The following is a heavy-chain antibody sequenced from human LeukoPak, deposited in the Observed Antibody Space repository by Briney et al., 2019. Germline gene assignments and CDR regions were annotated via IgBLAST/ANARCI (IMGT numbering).Heavy chain of an antibody. J-gene: IGHJ5*02. CDR2: INPSGGST. V-gene: IGHV1-46*01. CDR1: GYTFTSYY. D-gene: IGHD3-22*01. Sequence: ASVKVSCKASGYTFTSYYMHWVRQAPGQGLEWMGIINPSGGSTSYAQKFQGRVTMTRDTSTSTVYMELSSLRSEDTAVYYCARDSGYDHYDNWFDPWGQGTLVTVSS. CDR3: ARDSGYDHYDNWFDP.